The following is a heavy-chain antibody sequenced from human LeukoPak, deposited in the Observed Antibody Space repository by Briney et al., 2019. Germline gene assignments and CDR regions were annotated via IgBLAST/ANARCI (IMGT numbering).Heavy chain of an antibody. CDR1: RFTFSSYG. CDR3: VRWDGNCSSANCGRFDP. CDR2: IWYDGSNK. D-gene: IGHD2-2*03. V-gene: IGHV3-33*01. Sequence: PGGSLRLSCAASRFTFSSYGMHWVRQAPGKGLEWVAVIWYDGSNKYHADSVKGRFTISRDNSKNTLYLQMNSLRAEDTAVYYCVRWDGNCSSANCGRFDPWGQGILVTVSS. J-gene: IGHJ5*02.